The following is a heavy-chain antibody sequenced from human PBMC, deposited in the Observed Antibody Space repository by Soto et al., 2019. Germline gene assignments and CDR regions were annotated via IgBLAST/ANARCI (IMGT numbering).Heavy chain of an antibody. Sequence: SVEVSCKASGGPFSSYAISWVRQAPGQGLEWMGGIIPIFGTANYAQKFQGRVTITADESTSTAYMELSSLRSEDTAVYYCAGGRSAMSYYLDYGGQGTRCTVAS. CDR1: GGPFSSYA. CDR2: IIPIFGTA. J-gene: IGHJ4*02. CDR3: AGGRSAMSYYLDY. V-gene: IGHV1-69*13. D-gene: IGHD2-2*01.